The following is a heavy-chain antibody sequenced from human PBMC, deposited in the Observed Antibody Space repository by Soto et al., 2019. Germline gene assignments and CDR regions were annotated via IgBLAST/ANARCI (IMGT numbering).Heavy chain of an antibody. CDR3: VRYCSSTLCNGVATRTFDY. D-gene: IGHD5-12*01. CDR1: RFTFSTYE. Sequence: LRLSCAASRFTFSTYEMHWVRQAPGKGLEWVSCISSSDSTVYYADSVKGRFTISRDNSRNSLYLQMNSLRDEDTALYYCVRYCSSTLCNGVATRTFDYWGQGTLVTVSS. V-gene: IGHV3-48*03. J-gene: IGHJ4*02. CDR2: ISSSDSTV.